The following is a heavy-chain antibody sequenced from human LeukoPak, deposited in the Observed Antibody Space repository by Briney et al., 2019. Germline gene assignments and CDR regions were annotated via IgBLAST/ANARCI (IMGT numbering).Heavy chain of an antibody. D-gene: IGHD3-22*01. CDR1: GFTVSNNY. CDR2: IYSGGST. J-gene: IGHJ4*02. Sequence: PGGSLRLSCAASGFTVSNNYMSWVRQAPGKGLEWVSVIYSGGSTYYADSVKGRFTISRDNSKNTLYLQMNSLRAEDTAVYYCAKTSESYYYDSSGYYATHWGQGTLVTVSS. CDR3: AKTSESYYYDSSGYYATH. V-gene: IGHV3-66*01.